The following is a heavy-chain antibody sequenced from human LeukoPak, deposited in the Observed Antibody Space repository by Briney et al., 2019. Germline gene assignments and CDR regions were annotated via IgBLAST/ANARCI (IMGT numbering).Heavy chain of an antibody. Sequence: GASVKVSCKASGGTFSSYAISWVRQAPGQGLEWMGGIIPIFGTANYAQKFQGRVTITADESTSTAYMELSSLRSDDTAVYYCARHSTVTTSDYWGQGTLVTVSS. CDR3: ARHSTVTTSDY. D-gene: IGHD4-17*01. J-gene: IGHJ4*02. CDR1: GGTFSSYA. CDR2: IIPIFGTA. V-gene: IGHV1-69*13.